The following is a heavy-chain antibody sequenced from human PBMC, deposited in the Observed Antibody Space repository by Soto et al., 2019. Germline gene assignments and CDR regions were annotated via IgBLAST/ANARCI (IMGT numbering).Heavy chain of an antibody. CDR3: ARDYKFARGYYYGMDV. CDR1: GFTFSSYE. Sequence: GGSLRLSCAASGFTFSSYEMNWVRQAPGKGLEWVSYISSSGSTIYYADSVKGRFTISRDNAKNSLYLQMNSLRAEDTAVYYCARDYKFARGYYYGMDVWGQGTTVTVSS. J-gene: IGHJ6*02. CDR2: ISSSGSTI. D-gene: IGHD3-10*01. V-gene: IGHV3-48*03.